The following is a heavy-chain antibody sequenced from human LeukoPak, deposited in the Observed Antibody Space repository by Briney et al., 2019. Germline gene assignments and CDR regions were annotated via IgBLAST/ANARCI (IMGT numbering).Heavy chain of an antibody. Sequence: GGSLRLSCAASGFTFSDYYMSWIRQAPGKGLEWVSYISSSGSTIYYADSVKGRFTISRDNAKNSLYLQMNSLRAEDTAVYYCARDNSNDFWSGYYLYYYYYYMDVWGKGTTVTVSS. CDR3: ARDNSNDFWSGYYLYYYYYYMDV. D-gene: IGHD3-3*01. CDR2: ISSSGSTI. V-gene: IGHV3-11*01. CDR1: GFTFSDYY. J-gene: IGHJ6*03.